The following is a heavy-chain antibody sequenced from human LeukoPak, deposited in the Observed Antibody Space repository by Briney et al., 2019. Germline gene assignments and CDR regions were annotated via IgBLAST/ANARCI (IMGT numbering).Heavy chain of an antibody. Sequence: ASVTVSCKASGYTFTGYYMHWVRPAPGQGLEWMGWINPNSGGTNYAQKFQGRVTMTRDTSISTAYMELSRLRSDDTAVYYCASMPHSSGWYVDYWGQGTLVTVSS. J-gene: IGHJ4*02. D-gene: IGHD6-19*01. CDR2: INPNSGGT. V-gene: IGHV1-2*02. CDR3: ASMPHSSGWYVDY. CDR1: GYTFTGYY.